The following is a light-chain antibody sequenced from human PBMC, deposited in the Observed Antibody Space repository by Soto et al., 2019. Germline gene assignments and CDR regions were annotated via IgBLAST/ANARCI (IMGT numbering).Light chain of an antibody. J-gene: IGLJ1*01. Sequence: QSALPQPPSASGSPGQSVTISFTGTSSDVGGYNYVSWYQQHPGKAPKLMIYEVSKRPSGVPDRFSGSKSGNTASLTVSGLQAEDEADYYSSSYAGSNNVEVFGTGTKLTVL. CDR1: SSDVGGYNY. CDR3: SSYAGSNNVEV. CDR2: EVS. V-gene: IGLV2-8*01.